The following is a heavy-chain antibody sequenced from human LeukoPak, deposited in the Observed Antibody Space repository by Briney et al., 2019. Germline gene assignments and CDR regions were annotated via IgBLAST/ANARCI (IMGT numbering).Heavy chain of an antibody. V-gene: IGHV1-2*02. CDR1: GYTFTSYG. Sequence: ASVKVSCKASGYTFTSYGISWVRQAPGQGLEWMGWINPNSGGTNYAQKFQGRVTMTRDTSISTAYMELSRLRSDDTAVYYCARARGYSSSWYGPWGQGTLVTVSS. CDR3: ARARGYSSSWYGP. J-gene: IGHJ5*02. D-gene: IGHD6-13*01. CDR2: INPNSGGT.